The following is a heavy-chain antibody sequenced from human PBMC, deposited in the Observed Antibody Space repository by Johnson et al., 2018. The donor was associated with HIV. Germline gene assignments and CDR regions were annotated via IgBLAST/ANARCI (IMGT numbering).Heavy chain of an antibody. V-gene: IGHV3-66*01. J-gene: IGHJ3*01. CDR1: GFTVSNNY. Sequence: VQLVESGGGLVQPGGSLRLSCAASGFTVSNNYMSWVRQAPGKGLEWVSIIYSGDTTYYADSVKGRFTISRDSSKNTLYLQMNSLRAEDTAVYYCARGSQYTYDNDDAYLLHAFDFWGQGTMVTVSS. CDR2: IYSGDTT. D-gene: IGHD3-22*01. CDR3: ARGSQYTYDNDDAYLLHAFDF.